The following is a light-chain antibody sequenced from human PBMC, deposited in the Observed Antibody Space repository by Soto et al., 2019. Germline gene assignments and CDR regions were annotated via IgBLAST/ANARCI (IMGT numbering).Light chain of an antibody. CDR2: LNSDGSH. CDR1: SGHSNYA. CDR3: QTWGSGIVV. V-gene: IGLV4-69*01. J-gene: IGLJ2*01. Sequence: QAVLTKSPSASASLGASVKLTCTLSSGHSNYAIAWHQQQPEKGPRYLMKLNSDGSHSKGDGIPDRFSGSSSGAERYLTISSLQSEDEADYYCQTWGSGIVVFGGGTKLTVL.